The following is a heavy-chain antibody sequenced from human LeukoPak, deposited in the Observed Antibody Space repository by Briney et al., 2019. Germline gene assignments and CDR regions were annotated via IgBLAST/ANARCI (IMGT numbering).Heavy chain of an antibody. Sequence: SETLSLTCTVSGGSTSSGSYYWSWIRQPAGKGLEWIGRIYTSGSTNYNPSLKSRVTTSVDTSKNQFSLKLSSVTAADTAVYYCARGPPPDFDFWGRGTLVTVFS. J-gene: IGHJ4*02. CDR1: GGSTSSGSYY. V-gene: IGHV4-61*02. CDR2: IYTSGST. CDR3: ARGPPPDFDF.